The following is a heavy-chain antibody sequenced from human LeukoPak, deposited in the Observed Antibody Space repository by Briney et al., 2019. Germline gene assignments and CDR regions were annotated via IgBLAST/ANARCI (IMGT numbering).Heavy chain of an antibody. CDR2: LIPIFGTA. CDR3: ARDFICGGDCYYFDY. Sequence: SVKVSCKASGGTFSSYAISWVRQAPGQGLEWMGGLIPIFGTANYAQKFQGRVTITTDESTSTAYMKLSSLSSEDTAVYYCARDFICGGDCYYFDYWGQGTLVTVSS. J-gene: IGHJ4*02. V-gene: IGHV1-69*05. D-gene: IGHD2-21*02. CDR1: GGTFSSYA.